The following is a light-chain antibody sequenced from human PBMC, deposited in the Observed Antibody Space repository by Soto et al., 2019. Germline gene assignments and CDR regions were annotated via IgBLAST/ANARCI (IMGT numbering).Light chain of an antibody. J-gene: IGKJ4*01. CDR1: QSVSSS. Sequence: EIVLTQSPATLSLSPGERATLSCRASQSVSSSLAWYQQKPGQTPRLLIYDVSNRATGIPARFSGSGSGTDSPLTVSSLEPEDFAVYYCQQRSNWPLTFGGGTKVEIK. CDR3: QQRSNWPLT. CDR2: DVS. V-gene: IGKV3-11*01.